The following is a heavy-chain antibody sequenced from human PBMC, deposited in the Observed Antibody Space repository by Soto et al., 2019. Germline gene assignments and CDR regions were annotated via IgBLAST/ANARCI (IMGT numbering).Heavy chain of an antibody. Sequence: SETLSLTCAVYGGSFSGYYWSWIRQPPGKGLEWIGEINHSGSTNYNPSLKSRVTISVDTSKNQFSLKLSSVTAADTAVYYCAVLVVPSAIDAFDMWGQGTMVTVSS. CDR2: INHSGST. CDR1: GGSFSGYY. J-gene: IGHJ3*02. CDR3: AVLVVPSAIDAFDM. V-gene: IGHV4-34*01. D-gene: IGHD2-2*01.